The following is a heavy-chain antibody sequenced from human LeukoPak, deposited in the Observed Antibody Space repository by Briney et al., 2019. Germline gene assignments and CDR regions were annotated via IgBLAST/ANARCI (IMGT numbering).Heavy chain of an antibody. D-gene: IGHD3-10*01. CDR3: ARGSTLIRGFDY. CDR2: IFYSGSA. Sequence: SQTLSLTCTVSGGSISSGDYYWNWIRQHPEKSLEWIGYIFYSGSAYYNPSLKSRVAISVDTSKNQFSLKLSSVTAADTAVYYCARGSTLIRGFDYWGQGTLVTVSS. J-gene: IGHJ4*02. V-gene: IGHV4-31*03. CDR1: GGSISSGDYY.